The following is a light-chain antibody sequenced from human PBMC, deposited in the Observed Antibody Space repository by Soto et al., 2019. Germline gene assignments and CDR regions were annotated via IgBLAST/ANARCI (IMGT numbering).Light chain of an antibody. Sequence: PGDRATLSCRASQSISSTYLAWYQQKPGQAPRPLISAASNRATGTPDRFSGSGSGTDFTLTISRLEPEDFAVYYCQQYGSSRWTFGQGTKVEVK. J-gene: IGKJ1*01. CDR2: AAS. V-gene: IGKV3-20*01. CDR1: QSISSTY. CDR3: QQYGSSRWT.